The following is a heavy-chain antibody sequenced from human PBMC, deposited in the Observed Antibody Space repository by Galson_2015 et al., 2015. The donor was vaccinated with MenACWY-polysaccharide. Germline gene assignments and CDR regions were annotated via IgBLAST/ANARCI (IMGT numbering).Heavy chain of an antibody. J-gene: IGHJ4*02. D-gene: IGHD2-2*01. CDR3: ARGPRYHLLLTSRYYFDY. CDR2: IYYSGST. Sequence: ETLSLTCTVSGGSISSSSYYWGWIRQPPGKGLEWIGSIYYSGSTYYNPSLKSRVTISVDTSKNQFSLKLSSVTAADTAVYYCARGPRYHLLLTSRYYFDYWGQGTLVTVSS. V-gene: IGHV4-39*01. CDR1: GGSISSSSYY.